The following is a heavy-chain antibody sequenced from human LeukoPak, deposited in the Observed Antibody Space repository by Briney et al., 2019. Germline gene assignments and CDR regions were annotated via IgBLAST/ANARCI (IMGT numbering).Heavy chain of an antibody. CDR1: GGSISTYY. CDR2: IDYSGST. CDR3: ARVGQGCFDL. Sequence: SETLSLTCTVSGGSISTYYWSWIRQPPGKGLEWLGYIDYSGSTNYNPSLKSRVTISVDTSKNQFSLRLSSVTAADTAPYYCARVGQGCFDLWGRGTLVTVSS. J-gene: IGHJ2*01. V-gene: IGHV4-59*01.